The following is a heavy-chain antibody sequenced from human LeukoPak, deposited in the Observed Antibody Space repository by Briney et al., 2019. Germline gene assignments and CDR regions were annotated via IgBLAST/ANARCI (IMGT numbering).Heavy chain of an antibody. Sequence: GGSLRLSCATSGFTFSRLAMTWVRQAPGKGLEWVSTISASGPYYADAVRGRFTISRDNSRNTLSLQMDSLRAEDTAVYYCAKDHESDGYPCLDHWGLGTLVTVSS. J-gene: IGHJ4*02. CDR2: ISASGP. CDR1: GFTFSRLA. V-gene: IGHV3-23*01. D-gene: IGHD3-22*01. CDR3: AKDHESDGYPCLDH.